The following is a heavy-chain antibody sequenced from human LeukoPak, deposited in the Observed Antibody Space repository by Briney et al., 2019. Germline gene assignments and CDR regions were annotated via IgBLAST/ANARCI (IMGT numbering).Heavy chain of an antibody. D-gene: IGHD2-15*01. V-gene: IGHV3-48*01. CDR2: ISSSSGTI. J-gene: IGHJ1*01. CDR1: GFTFSSYS. CDR3: AREVDFQH. Sequence: GGPLRLSCAASGFTFSSYSMNWVRQAPGKGLEWVSYISSSSGTIYYADSVKGRFTISRDNAKNSLYLQMNSLRAEDTAVYYCAREVDFQHWGQGTLVTVSS.